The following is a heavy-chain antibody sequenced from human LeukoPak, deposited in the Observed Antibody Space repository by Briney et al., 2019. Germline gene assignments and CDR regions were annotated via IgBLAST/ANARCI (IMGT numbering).Heavy chain of an antibody. CDR2: IYYSGST. J-gene: IGHJ6*02. V-gene: IGHV4-59*01. CDR1: GGSTSSYY. D-gene: IGHD6-13*01. CDR3: ARGSSSIMVYYYGMDV. Sequence: SETLSLTCTVSGGSTSSYYWSWIRQPPGKGLEWIGYIYYSGSTNYNPSLKSRVTISVDTSKNQFSLKLSSVTAADTAVYYCARGSSSIMVYYYGMDVWGQGTTVTVSS.